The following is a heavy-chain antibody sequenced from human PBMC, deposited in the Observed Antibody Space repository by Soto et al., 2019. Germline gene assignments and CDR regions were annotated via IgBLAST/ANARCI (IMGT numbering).Heavy chain of an antibody. CDR2: ISYSGST. J-gene: IGHJ5*02. CDR1: VGSIIRGDYY. Sequence: QVQLQESGPGLVKPSQTLSLTCSVSVGSIIRGDYYWSWIRQPPGKGLEWIGYISYSGSTYYNTSLRSRVSTSLDTSKNRFSLFLSYVTAADTDVYYWARVGTILGIVTKNWFDPWGQGTLVTVSS. D-gene: IGHD3-3*01. CDR3: ARVGTILGIVTKNWFDP. V-gene: IGHV4-30-4*01.